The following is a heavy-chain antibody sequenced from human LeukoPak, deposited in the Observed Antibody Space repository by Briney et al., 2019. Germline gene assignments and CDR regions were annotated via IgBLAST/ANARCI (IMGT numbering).Heavy chain of an antibody. D-gene: IGHD2-15*01. V-gene: IGHV4-59*01. CDR3: ARAPYCSGGSCYSSGRVDP. CDR1: GGSISSYY. Sequence: SETLSLTCTVSGGSISSYYWSWIRQPPGKGLEWIGYIYYTGSTSYNPSLKSRVTISVDTSKNQFSLKLTSVTAADTAVYYCARAPYCSGGSCYSSGRVDPWGQGTLVTVSS. CDR2: IYYTGST. J-gene: IGHJ5*02.